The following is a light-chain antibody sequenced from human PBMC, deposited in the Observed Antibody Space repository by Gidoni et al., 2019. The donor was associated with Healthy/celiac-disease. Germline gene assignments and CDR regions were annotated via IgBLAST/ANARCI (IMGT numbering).Light chain of an antibody. CDR1: QSVSSSY. J-gene: IGKJ4*01. Sequence: ATLSCRASQSVSSSYLSWYQQKPGQAPRLLIYGASTRATGIPARFSGSGSGTDFTLTISSLQPEDFAVYYCQQDYNLPPLTFGGGTKVEIK. CDR2: GAS. CDR3: QQDYNLPPLT. V-gene: IGKV3D-7*01.